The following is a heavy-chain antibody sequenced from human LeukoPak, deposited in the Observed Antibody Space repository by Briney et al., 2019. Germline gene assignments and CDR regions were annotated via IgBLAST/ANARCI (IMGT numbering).Heavy chain of an antibody. J-gene: IGHJ4*02. CDR3: ARDYDFPY. Sequence: PGGSLRLSCAASGFTFSSYAMHWVRQAPGKGLEWVAVISYDGSNKYYADSVKGRFTISRDNSKNTLYLQMNSLRAEDTAVYYCARDYDFPYWGQGTLVTVSS. CDR1: GFTFSSYA. CDR2: ISYDGSNK. D-gene: IGHD3-3*01. V-gene: IGHV3-30-3*01.